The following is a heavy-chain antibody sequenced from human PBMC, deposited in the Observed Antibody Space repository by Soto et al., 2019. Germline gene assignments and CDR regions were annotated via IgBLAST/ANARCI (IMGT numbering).Heavy chain of an antibody. CDR2: IYYDGSNR. CDR3: ARAFCTNGVCYYFFDS. CDR1: GFTFGTYA. Sequence: GGSLRLSCAASGFTFGTYAMHWVRQAPGKGLEWVAVIYYDGSNRYYGDAVEGRFTISRDNSKSTLYLQMTSLRAEDTAVYYCARAFCTNGVCYYFFDSWGHGTLVTVSS. D-gene: IGHD2-8*01. J-gene: IGHJ4*01. V-gene: IGHV3-33*01.